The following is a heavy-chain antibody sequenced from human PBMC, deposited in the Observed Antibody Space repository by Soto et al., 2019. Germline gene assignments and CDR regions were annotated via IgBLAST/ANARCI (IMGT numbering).Heavy chain of an antibody. CDR1: GFTFSSYA. J-gene: IGHJ4*02. V-gene: IGHV3-23*01. CDR2: ISGSGGST. Sequence: GGSLRLSCAASGFTFSSYAMSWVRQAPGKGLEWVSAISGSGGSTYYADSVKGRFTISRDNSKNTLYLQMNSLRAEDTAVYYCAKVLMITFGGVIVAFDYWGQGTLVTVSS. D-gene: IGHD3-16*02. CDR3: AKVLMITFGGVIVAFDY.